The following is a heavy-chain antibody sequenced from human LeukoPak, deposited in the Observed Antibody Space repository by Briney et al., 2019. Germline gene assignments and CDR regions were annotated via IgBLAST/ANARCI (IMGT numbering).Heavy chain of an antibody. V-gene: IGHV4-59*01. Sequence: PSETLTLTCTVAGGSITNYYWSWIRQPPGKGLEWIGYIYYSGSTYYNPSLKSRVTISLDTSKNQFSLKLSSVTAADTAVYCCARAGDGGGRYGGLIDYWGQGTLVTVSS. CDR1: GGSITNYY. D-gene: IGHD5-24*01. J-gene: IGHJ4*02. CDR2: IYYSGST. CDR3: ARAGDGGGRYGGLIDY.